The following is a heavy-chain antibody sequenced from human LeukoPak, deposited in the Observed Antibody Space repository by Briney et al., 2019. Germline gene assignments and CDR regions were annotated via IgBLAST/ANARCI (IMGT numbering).Heavy chain of an antibody. D-gene: IGHD4-17*01. CDR1: GYTFTSYY. Sequence: ASVKVSCKASGYTFTSYYMHWVRQAPGQGLEWMGIINPSGGSTSYAQKFQGRVTMTRDTSTSTVYMELSSLRSDDTAVYYCASTGPYGDYGPYYFDYWGQGTLVTVSS. CDR3: ASTGPYGDYGPYYFDY. V-gene: IGHV1-46*01. J-gene: IGHJ4*02. CDR2: INPSGGST.